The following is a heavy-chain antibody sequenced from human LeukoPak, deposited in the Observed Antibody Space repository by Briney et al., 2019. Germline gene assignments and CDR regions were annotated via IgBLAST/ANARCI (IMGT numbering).Heavy chain of an antibody. Sequence: PGGSLRLSCAASGFTFDDYAMHWVRQAPGKGLEWVSGISWNSGSIGYADSVKGRFTISRDNAKNSLYLQMNSLRAEDTALYYCAKVTGSYGYFQHWGQGTLVTVPS. CDR1: GFTFDDYA. CDR3: AKVTGSYGYFQH. V-gene: IGHV3-9*01. J-gene: IGHJ1*01. D-gene: IGHD1-26*01. CDR2: ISWNSGSI.